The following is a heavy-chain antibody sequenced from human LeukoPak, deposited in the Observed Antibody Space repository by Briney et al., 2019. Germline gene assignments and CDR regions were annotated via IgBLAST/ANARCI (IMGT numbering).Heavy chain of an antibody. V-gene: IGHV4-4*02. D-gene: IGHD3-22*01. J-gene: IGHJ4*02. CDR3: ARGFYDSSGYQYYFDY. CDR1: GGSISSSNW. Sequence: PSGTLSLTCAVSGGSISSSNWWSWVRQPPGKGLEWIGEIYHSGSTNYNPSRKSRVTISVDKSKNQFSLKLSSVTAADTAVYYCARGFYDSSGYQYYFDYWGQGTLVTVSS. CDR2: IYHSGST.